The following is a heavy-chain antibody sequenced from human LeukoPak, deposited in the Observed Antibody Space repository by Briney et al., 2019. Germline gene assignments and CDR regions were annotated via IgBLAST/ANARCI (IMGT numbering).Heavy chain of an antibody. D-gene: IGHD3-10*01. V-gene: IGHV3-74*01. J-gene: IGHJ4*02. CDR3: ASSSGAILDN. Sequence: PGGSLRLSCVGSGFTLSSFWMHWVRQLPGKGPVWLSRMNSDGSILTYADSVKGRFTISRDNAKNTLFLQMNNLRAEDTAVYYCASSSGAILDNWGQGALVTVSS. CDR1: GFTLSSFW. CDR2: MNSDGSIL.